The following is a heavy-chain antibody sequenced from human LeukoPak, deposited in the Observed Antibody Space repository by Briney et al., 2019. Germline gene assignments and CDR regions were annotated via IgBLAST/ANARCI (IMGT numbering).Heavy chain of an antibody. V-gene: IGHV3-7*01. CDR3: TRRSDD. CDR1: GFSFNSDW. D-gene: IGHD3-10*01. Sequence: PGGSLRLSCAASGFSFNSDWMDWVRQAPGKGLEWVANIKHDESEKNYLDSVKGRFTISRDNAQNSLYLQMNGLRGEDTAVYYCTRRSDDWGQGTLVTVSS. CDR2: IKHDESEK. J-gene: IGHJ4*02.